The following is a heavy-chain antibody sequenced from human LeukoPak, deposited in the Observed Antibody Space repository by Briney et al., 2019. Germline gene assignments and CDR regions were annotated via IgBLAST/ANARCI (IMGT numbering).Heavy chain of an antibody. CDR2: IYYSGST. Sequence: SETLSLTCTVSGGSISSSSYYWGWIRQPPGKGLEWIGSIYYSGSTYYNPSLKSRVTISVDTSKNQFSLKLSSVTAADTAVYCCARPAHGGAFDIWGQGTMVTVSS. CDR1: GGSISSSSYY. CDR3: ARPAHGGAFDI. J-gene: IGHJ3*02. V-gene: IGHV4-39*01. D-gene: IGHD6-25*01.